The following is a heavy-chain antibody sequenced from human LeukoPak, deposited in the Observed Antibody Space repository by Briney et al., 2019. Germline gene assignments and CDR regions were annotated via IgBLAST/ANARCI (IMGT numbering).Heavy chain of an antibody. CDR2: IKQDGSEK. CDR3: ARGNPAAAGPFDY. J-gene: IGHJ4*02. V-gene: IGHV3-7*01. CDR1: GFTFSSYW. D-gene: IGHD6-13*01. Sequence: PGGSLRLSCAASGFTFSSYWMSWVRQAPGKGLEWVANIKQDGSEKYYVDSVKGRFTISRDNAKNTLYLQMNSLRPEDTAVYYCARGNPAAAGPFDYWGQGTLVTVSS.